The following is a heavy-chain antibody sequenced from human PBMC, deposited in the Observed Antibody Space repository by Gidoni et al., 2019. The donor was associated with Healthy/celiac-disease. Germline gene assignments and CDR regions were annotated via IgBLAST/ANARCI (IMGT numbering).Heavy chain of an antibody. Sequence: QVQLQQWGAGLLKPSETLSLTCAVYGGSFSGYYWSWIRQPPGKGLEWIGEINHSGSTNYNPSLKSRVTISVDTSKNQFSLKLSSVTAADTAVYYCARGYSSSWYGREFDYWGQGTLVTVSS. V-gene: IGHV4-34*01. CDR1: GGSFSGYY. D-gene: IGHD6-13*01. CDR2: INHSGST. CDR3: ARGYSSSWYGREFDY. J-gene: IGHJ4*02.